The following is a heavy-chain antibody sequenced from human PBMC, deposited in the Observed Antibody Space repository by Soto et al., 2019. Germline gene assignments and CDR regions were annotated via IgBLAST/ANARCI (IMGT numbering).Heavy chain of an antibody. CDR1: GFTFSSYA. Sequence: GGSLRLSCAASGFTFSSYAMSWVRQAPGKGLEWVSAISGSGGSTYYADSVKGRFTISRDNSKHTLYLQMNSLRAEDTAVYYCAKPGPMTTVYYYFDYWGQGTLVTVSS. J-gene: IGHJ4*02. CDR2: ISGSGGST. D-gene: IGHD4-4*01. CDR3: AKPGPMTTVYYYFDY. V-gene: IGHV3-23*01.